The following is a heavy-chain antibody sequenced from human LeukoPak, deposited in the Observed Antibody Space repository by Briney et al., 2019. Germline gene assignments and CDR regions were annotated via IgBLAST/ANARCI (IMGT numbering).Heavy chain of an antibody. Sequence: PGGSLRLSCAASGFSVSNSYMYWVRQAPGKGPEWVSFFYKGDSTYYAESVRGRFTISRDNSKNTLYLLMNSLVPEDTAVYYCARGPGYSSGWYTYHQGYYFDYWGQGTLVTVSS. CDR3: ARGPGYSSGWYTYHQGYYFDY. D-gene: IGHD6-19*01. V-gene: IGHV3-53*01. CDR2: FYKGDST. J-gene: IGHJ4*02. CDR1: GFSVSNSY.